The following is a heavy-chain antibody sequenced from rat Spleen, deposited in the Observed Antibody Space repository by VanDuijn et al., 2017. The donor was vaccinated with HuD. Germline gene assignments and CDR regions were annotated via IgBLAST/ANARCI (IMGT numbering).Heavy chain of an antibody. CDR2: ISYDGSST. CDR1: GFTFSAYY. V-gene: IGHV5-29*01. J-gene: IGHJ2*01. Sequence: EVQLVESGGGLVQPGRSLKLSCAASGFTFSAYYMAWVRQAPTKGLEWVATISYDGSSTYYRDSVKGRFTISRDNAKSTLYLQMDSLRSEDTATYYCARHGAYNNYVMDAWGQGVMVTVSS. CDR3: ARHGAYNNYVMDA. D-gene: IGHD1-10*01.